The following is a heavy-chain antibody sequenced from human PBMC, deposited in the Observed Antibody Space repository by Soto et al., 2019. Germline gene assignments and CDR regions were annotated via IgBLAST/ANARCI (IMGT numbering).Heavy chain of an antibody. J-gene: IGHJ4*02. Sequence: SQTLSLTCAISGDSVSSNSAAWNWIRQSPSRGLEWLGRTYYRSKWYNDYAVSVKSRITINPDTSKNQFSLQLNSVTPEDTAVYYCARGVAASPPGAGGSFDYWGQGTLVTVSS. CDR2: TYYRSKWYN. D-gene: IGHD6-6*01. CDR3: ARGVAASPPGAGGSFDY. V-gene: IGHV6-1*01. CDR1: GDSVSSNSAA.